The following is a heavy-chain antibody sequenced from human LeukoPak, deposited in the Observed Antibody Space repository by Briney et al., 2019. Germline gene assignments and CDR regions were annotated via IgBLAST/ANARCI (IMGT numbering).Heavy chain of an antibody. J-gene: IGHJ4*02. CDR3: ARGTYPLYYFDY. V-gene: IGHV4-61*02. CDR1: GDSINSGYFF. Sequence: PSQTLSLTCTVSGDSINSGYFFWSWIRQPAGKGLEWIGRMYTRGSTDYNPSLNSRVTISIDTSKNQFSLKLTSVTAADTAVYYCARGTYPLYYFDYWGQGALVSVSS. D-gene: IGHD1-14*01. CDR2: MYTRGST.